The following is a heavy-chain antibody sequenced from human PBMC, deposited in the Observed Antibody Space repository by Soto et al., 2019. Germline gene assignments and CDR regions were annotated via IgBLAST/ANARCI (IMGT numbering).Heavy chain of an antibody. D-gene: IGHD1-1*01. CDR1: GYTFTRYG. V-gene: IGHV1-18*01. CDR2: ISGYNGDT. J-gene: IGHJ6*02. CDR3: AKNGQPPYYYYGLDV. Sequence: VASVKVSCRASGYTFTRYGISWVRQAPGQGLEWMGWISGYNGDTNYAQKFQDRVSMTIDTSTGTVYMELRSLTSDDTAVYYCAKNGQPPYYYYGLDVWGQGTKVTVSS.